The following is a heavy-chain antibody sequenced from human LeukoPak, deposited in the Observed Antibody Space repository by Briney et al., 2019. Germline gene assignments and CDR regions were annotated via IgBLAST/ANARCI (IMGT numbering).Heavy chain of an antibody. CDR3: AGGLRYCSSTSCYTPWFDP. V-gene: IGHV4-34*01. J-gene: IGHJ5*02. D-gene: IGHD2-2*02. CDR2: INHGGST. Sequence: SETLSLTCSVYGGSFGNYYWTWIRQPPGKGLEWIGEINHGGSTNFNPSLKSRVAISIDTSKNQFSLKLSSVTAADTAVYYCAGGLRYCSSTSCYTPWFDPWGQGTLVTVSS. CDR1: GGSFGNYY.